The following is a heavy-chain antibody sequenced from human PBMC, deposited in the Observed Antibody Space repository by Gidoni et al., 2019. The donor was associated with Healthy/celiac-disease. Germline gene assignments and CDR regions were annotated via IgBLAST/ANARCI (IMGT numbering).Heavy chain of an antibody. J-gene: IGHJ6*02. V-gene: IGHV4-34*01. CDR3: ATSLSGTVVYGMDV. CDR1: GGSFSGYY. Sequence: QVQLQQWGAGLLKPSETLSLPCAVYGGSFSGYYWSWIRQPPGKGLEWIGEINHSGSTNYNPSLKSRVTISVDTSKNQFSLKLNSVTAADTAVYYCATSLSGTVVYGMDVWGQGTTVTVSS. CDR2: INHSGST. D-gene: IGHD3-10*01.